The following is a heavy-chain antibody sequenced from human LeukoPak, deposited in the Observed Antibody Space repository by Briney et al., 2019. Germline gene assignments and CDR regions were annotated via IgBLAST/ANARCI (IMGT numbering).Heavy chain of an antibody. D-gene: IGHD3-10*01. CDR1: GFTFSSYW. V-gene: IGHV3-74*01. Sequence: GGSLRLSCGASGFTFSSYWMHWVRQAPGKGLVWVSRINSDGSDTNYADSVKGRFTISRDNAQNTLYLQMNSLRAEDTAVYYCSRDRGLTFDYWGQGTLVTVSS. CDR2: INSDGSDT. J-gene: IGHJ4*02. CDR3: SRDRGLTFDY.